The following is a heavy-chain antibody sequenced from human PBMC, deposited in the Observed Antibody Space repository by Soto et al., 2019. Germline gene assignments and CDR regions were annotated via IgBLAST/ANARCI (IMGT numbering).Heavy chain of an antibody. Sequence: EVQLVQSGAEVKKPGESLQISCKGSGYTFTNYWIGWVRQMPGKGLEWMGIIYPGDPDTRYSPSFQGQVTISADKSISTAYLQWSSLKASDTAMYFCARRIGGTYCTDANCPFDFWGQGTLVTVSS. D-gene: IGHD2-8*01. CDR3: ARRIGGTYCTDANCPFDF. J-gene: IGHJ4*02. CDR2: IYPGDPDT. CDR1: GYTFTNYW. V-gene: IGHV5-51*03.